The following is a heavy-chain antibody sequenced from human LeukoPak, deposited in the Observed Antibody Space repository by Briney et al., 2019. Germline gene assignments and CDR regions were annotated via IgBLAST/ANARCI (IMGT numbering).Heavy chain of an antibody. CDR3: ATTYYYDRGPFDI. Sequence: GESLKVSCKGSGYSFTSYWIGWVRQMPGKGLEWMGIIYPGDSDTRYSPSFQGQVTISADKTISTAYLQWSSLKASDTAMYYCATTYYYDRGPFDIWGQGTMVTVSS. D-gene: IGHD3-22*01. CDR1: GYSFTSYW. J-gene: IGHJ3*02. CDR2: IYPGDSDT. V-gene: IGHV5-51*01.